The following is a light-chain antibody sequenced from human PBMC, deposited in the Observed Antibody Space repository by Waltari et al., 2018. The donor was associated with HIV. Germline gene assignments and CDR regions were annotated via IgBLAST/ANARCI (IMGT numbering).Light chain of an antibody. CDR2: KNN. J-gene: IGLJ2*01. CDR3: AAWDDNLNAL. Sequence: QSVLTQPPSASGTPGQRVTISCSGRRANIGSNSVSWYQQVPGTAPKLLLYKNNQRPSGVPDLFSGSKSGTSASLAISGLQSDDEADYYCAAWDDNLNALFGGGTRLTVL. CDR1: RANIGSNS. V-gene: IGLV1-44*01.